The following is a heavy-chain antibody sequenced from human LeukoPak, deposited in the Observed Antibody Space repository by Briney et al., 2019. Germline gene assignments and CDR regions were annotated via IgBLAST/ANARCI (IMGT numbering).Heavy chain of an antibody. CDR2: IYYSGST. CDR3: ARDRGRDFGVDRDHLDY. D-gene: IGHD3-3*01. Sequence: PSETLSLTCTVSGGSISLYYWSWIRQPPGKGLEWIGNIYYSGSTNYNPSLKSRVTLSVDTSKNQFSLKLSSVTAADTAVYYCARDRGRDFGVDRDHLDYWGQGTLVTVSS. J-gene: IGHJ4*02. CDR1: GGSISLYY. V-gene: IGHV4-59*01.